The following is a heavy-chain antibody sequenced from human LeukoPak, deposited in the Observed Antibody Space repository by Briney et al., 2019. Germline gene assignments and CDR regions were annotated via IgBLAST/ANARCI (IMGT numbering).Heavy chain of an antibody. V-gene: IGHV3-23*01. Sequence: PGGSLRLSCAASGFTFTNYGMSWVRQAPAKGLEWVSTINDNGLNTHYADSVKGRFTISRDDSKDTLHLQVNSLRADDTALYYCTKGDGGWYPIDYWGQGNVVIVSS. J-gene: IGHJ4*02. CDR1: GFTFTNYG. CDR2: INDNGLNT. D-gene: IGHD6-19*01. CDR3: TKGDGGWYPIDY.